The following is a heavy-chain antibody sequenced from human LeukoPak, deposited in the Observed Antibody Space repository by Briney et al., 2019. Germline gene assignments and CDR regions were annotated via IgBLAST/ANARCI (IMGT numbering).Heavy chain of an antibody. D-gene: IGHD2-2*01. CDR3: ARHKYPPARGPYYGMDV. CDR1: GYSFTSYW. V-gene: IGHV5-51*01. Sequence: GESLKISCKGSGYSFTSYWIGWVRQMPEKGLEWMGIIYPGDSDTRYSPSFQGQVTISADKSISTAYLQWSSLTAADTAMYYCARHKYPPARGPYYGMDVWGQGTTVTVSS. J-gene: IGHJ6*02. CDR2: IYPGDSDT.